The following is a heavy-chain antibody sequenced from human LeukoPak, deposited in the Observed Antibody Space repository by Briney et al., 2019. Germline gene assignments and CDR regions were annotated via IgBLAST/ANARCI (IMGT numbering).Heavy chain of an antibody. D-gene: IGHD1-26*01. CDR3: AKWDLATSYYYSSDMDV. CDR1: GFTFSSDA. CDR2: ISGTGRST. Sequence: GGSLRLSCAASGFTFSSDAMSWVRQAPGRGLEGVSAISGTGRSTYYADSVKGRFTISRDNSKNSLYLQMHSLRAEDTAVYYCAKWDLATSYYYSSDMDVWGQGTTVTVSS. J-gene: IGHJ6*02. V-gene: IGHV3-23*01.